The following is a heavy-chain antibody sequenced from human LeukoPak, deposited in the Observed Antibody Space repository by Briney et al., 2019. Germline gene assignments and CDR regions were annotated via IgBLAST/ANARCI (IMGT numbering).Heavy chain of an antibody. Sequence: GGSQRLSCAASGFTVSSNYMSWVRQAPNKRLEWLSVIYSGGNTYYADSVKGRFTISRDNSMNTLYLQMNNLRVEDTAVYYCACLWGSTTSGTFDYWGHGTLVTVSS. J-gene: IGHJ4*01. D-gene: IGHD1-26*01. V-gene: IGHV3-53*01. CDR1: GFTVSSNY. CDR3: ACLWGSTTSGTFDY. CDR2: IYSGGNT.